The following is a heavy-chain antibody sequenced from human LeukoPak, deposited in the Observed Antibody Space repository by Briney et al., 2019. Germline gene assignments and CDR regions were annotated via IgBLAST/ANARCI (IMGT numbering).Heavy chain of an antibody. CDR3: ARSYGTYNWFDS. Sequence: GSLRLSCAASGFTFSSYEMNWVRQAPGKGLEWVSYISSSGGTIYYADSLKGRFTISRDNSKDTLYVQMNSLRAEDTAVYYCARSYGTYNWFDSWGQGTLVTVSS. CDR1: GFTFSSYE. J-gene: IGHJ5*01. CDR2: ISSSGGTI. V-gene: IGHV3-48*03. D-gene: IGHD1-14*01.